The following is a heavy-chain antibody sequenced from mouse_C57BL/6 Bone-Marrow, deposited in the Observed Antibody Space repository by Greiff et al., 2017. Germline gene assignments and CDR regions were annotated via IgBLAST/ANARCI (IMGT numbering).Heavy chain of an antibody. CDR2: ISGGGGNT. Sequence: EVQGVESGGGLVKPGGSLKLSCAASGFTFSSYTMSWVRQTPEKRLEWVATISGGGGNTYYPDSVKGRFTISRDNAKNTLYLQMSSLRSEDTALYYCASSLGDYWGQGTTLTVSS. CDR1: GFTFSSYT. D-gene: IGHD3-3*01. V-gene: IGHV5-9*01. CDR3: ASSLGDY. J-gene: IGHJ2*01.